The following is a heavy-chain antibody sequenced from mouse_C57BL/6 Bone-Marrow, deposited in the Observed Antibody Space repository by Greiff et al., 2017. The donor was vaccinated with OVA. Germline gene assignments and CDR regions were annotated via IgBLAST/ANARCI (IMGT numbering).Heavy chain of an antibody. D-gene: IGHD1-1*01. J-gene: IGHJ2*01. V-gene: IGHV1-55*01. CDR2: IYPGSGST. CDR1: GYTFTSYW. Sequence: VQLQQPGAELVKPGASVKMSCKASGYTFTSYWITWVKQRPGQGLEWIGDIYPGSGSTNYNEKFKSKATLTVDTSSSTAYMQLSSLTSEDSAVYYCARTLTTVVAGFDYWGQGTTLTVSS. CDR3: ARTLTTVVAGFDY.